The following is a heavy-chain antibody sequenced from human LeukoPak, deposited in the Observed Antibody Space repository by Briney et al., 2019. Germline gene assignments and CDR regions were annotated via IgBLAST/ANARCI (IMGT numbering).Heavy chain of an antibody. V-gene: IGHV1-3*01. J-gene: IGHJ6*02. Sequence: ASVTVSCKGSGYTFTNYAIHWVRQAPGQSLEWLGWINPGNGDTKYSQDFQGRVTINTDTSAATAYVELNSLTSEDTAVYYCARDRWHCRVNCDSVYYFALDVWGQGTTVTVSS. CDR3: ARDRWHCRVNCDSVYYFALDV. CDR1: GYTFTNYA. CDR2: INPGNGDT. D-gene: IGHD2-15*01.